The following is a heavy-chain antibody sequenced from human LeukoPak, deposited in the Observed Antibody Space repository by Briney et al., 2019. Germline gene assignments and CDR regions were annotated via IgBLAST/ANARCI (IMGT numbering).Heavy chain of an antibody. V-gene: IGHV3-74*01. CDR3: ARGIGYTYGLGY. Sequence: GGSLRLSCAASGFTFSSYWMHWVRQAPGKGLVWVSRINSDGGSTSCADSVKGRFAISRDNAKNTLYLQMNSLRAEDTAVYYCARGIGYTYGLGYWGQGTLVTVSS. CDR1: GFTFSSYW. CDR2: INSDGGST. J-gene: IGHJ4*02. D-gene: IGHD5-18*01.